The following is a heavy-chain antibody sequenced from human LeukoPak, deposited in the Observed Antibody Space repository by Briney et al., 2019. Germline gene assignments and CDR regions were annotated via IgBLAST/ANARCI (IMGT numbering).Heavy chain of an antibody. J-gene: IGHJ4*02. CDR3: ESGSGSHADY. D-gene: IGHD1-26*01. CDR1: GGSISSSSYY. Sequence: SETLSLTCTVSGGSISSSSYYWGWIRQPPGKGLEWIGSIYYSGSTYYNQSLKSLVTISVATSNNKFYLSLSSVTTADPSVYYCESGSGSHADYWGQGTLVTVSS. CDR2: IYYSGST. V-gene: IGHV4-39*01.